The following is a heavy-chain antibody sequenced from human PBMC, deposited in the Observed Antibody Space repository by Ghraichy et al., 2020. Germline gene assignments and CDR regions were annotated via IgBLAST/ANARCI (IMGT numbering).Heavy chain of an antibody. D-gene: IGHD6-19*01. CDR2: ISGDRTST. Sequence: GGSLRLSCAASGFIFGDKFMSWVRQAPGKGLEYLSHISGDRTSTKYADSVKGRFTISRDNAKNLLFLQMNTLRVEDTAVYYCARIAVSGTFELDSWGPGTLVTVAS. CDR3: ARIAVSGTFELDS. J-gene: IGHJ4*02. CDR1: GFIFGDKF. V-gene: IGHV3-11*03.